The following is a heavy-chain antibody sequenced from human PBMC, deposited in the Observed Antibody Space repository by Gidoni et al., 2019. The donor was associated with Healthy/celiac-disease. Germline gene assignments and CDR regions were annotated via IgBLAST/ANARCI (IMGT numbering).Heavy chain of an antibody. J-gene: IGHJ3*02. V-gene: IGHV3-21*01. CDR1: GFPFRSYS. Sequence: EVQLVESGGGLVKPGGSLRLSCAAYGFPFRSYSMNWVPQAPGTGLEWVSSISSSSSYIYYADSVKGRFTISRDNAKNSLYLQMNSLRAEDTAVYYCARDYGSSSWYRSGVRGPGAFDIWGQGTMVTVSS. CDR2: ISSSSSYI. CDR3: ARDYGSSSWYRSGVRGPGAFDI. D-gene: IGHD6-13*01.